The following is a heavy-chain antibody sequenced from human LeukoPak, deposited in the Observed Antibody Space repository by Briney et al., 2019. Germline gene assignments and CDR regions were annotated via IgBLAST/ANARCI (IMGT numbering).Heavy chain of an antibody. CDR2: INPNSGGT. CDR3: ARVFGRQLPDY. CDR1: GYTFTGYY. V-gene: IGHV1-2*02. D-gene: IGHD1-26*01. J-gene: IGHJ4*02. Sequence: ASVKVSCKASGYTFTGYYMHWVRQAPGRGLEWMGWINPNSGGTNYAQKFQGRVTMTRNTSITTAYMELSRLRFDDTAVFYCARVFGRQLPDYWGQGTLVTVSS.